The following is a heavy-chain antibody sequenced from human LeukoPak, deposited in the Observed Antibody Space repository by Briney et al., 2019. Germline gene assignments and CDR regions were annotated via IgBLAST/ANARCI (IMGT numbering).Heavy chain of an antibody. CDR2: IYYSGST. CDR3: ARETDYYGSPLFDY. CDR1: GGSISSYY. V-gene: IGHV4-59*01. D-gene: IGHD3-10*01. Sequence: SETLSLTCTVSGGSISSYYWSWIRQPPGKGLEWIGYIYYSGSTNYNPSLKSRVTISVDTSKNQFSLKLSSVTAADTAVYYCARETDYYGSPLFDYWGQGTLVTVSS. J-gene: IGHJ4*02.